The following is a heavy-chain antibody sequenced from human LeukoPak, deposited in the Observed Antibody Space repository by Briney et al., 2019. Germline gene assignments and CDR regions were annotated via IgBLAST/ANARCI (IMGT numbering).Heavy chain of an antibody. J-gene: IGHJ3*02. CDR3: VRYFDWPYAFDI. CDR2: INYSGST. V-gene: IGHV4-59*01. CDR1: GFTFSDNW. D-gene: IGHD3-9*01. Sequence: GSLRLSCEGSGFTFSDNWMGWIRQPPGRGLEWIGYINYSGSTNYNPSLKSRVTISVDTSKNHFSLKLTSVPAADTAVYHCVRYFDWPYAFDIWGQGTMVTVSS.